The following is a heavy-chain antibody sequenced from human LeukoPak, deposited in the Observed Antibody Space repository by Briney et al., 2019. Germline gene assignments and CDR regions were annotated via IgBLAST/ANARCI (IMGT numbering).Heavy chain of an antibody. D-gene: IGHD1-26*01. CDR2: IRYDGSNK. V-gene: IGHV3-30*02. J-gene: IGHJ4*02. CDR1: GFTFSSYG. Sequence: GGSLRLSCAASGFTFSSYGMHWVRQAAGEGLEWVEFIRYDGSNKYYADSVKGRFTISRDNSKNTLYLQMNSLRAEDTAVYYCAKTFTPVVGPHYFDYWGQGTLVTVSS. CDR3: AKTFTPVVGPHYFDY.